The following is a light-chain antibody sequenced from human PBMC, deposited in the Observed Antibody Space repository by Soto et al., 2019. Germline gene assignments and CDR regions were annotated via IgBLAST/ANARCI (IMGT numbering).Light chain of an antibody. CDR1: SRDVGAYDY. CDR2: DVT. Sequence: QSALSQPRSMSESPGQSVTISCSGTSRDVGAYDYVSWYQHHPGTAPKLIIYDVTRRPSGVPDRFSGSKFGNTASLTISGLQTEDEADYYCCSHAGGYTWVFGGGTQLTVL. V-gene: IGLV2-11*01. J-gene: IGLJ3*02. CDR3: CSHAGGYTWV.